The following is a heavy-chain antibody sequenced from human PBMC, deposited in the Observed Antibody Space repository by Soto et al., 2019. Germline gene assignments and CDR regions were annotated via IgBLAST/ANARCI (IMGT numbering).Heavy chain of an antibody. D-gene: IGHD2-2*01. CDR3: ATYRCDTTSCSFSSFDY. V-gene: IGHV3-7*01. CDR1: GFTLSGFW. J-gene: IGHJ4*02. CDR2: IKQDGTEI. Sequence: AGGSMRLSCAASGFTLSGFWMNWVRQAPGKGLEWVANIKQDGTEIHYVASVRGRFTVSRDNAKNSLYLQMNSLRAEDTALYYCATYRCDTTSCSFSSFDYWGQGTMVTVSS.